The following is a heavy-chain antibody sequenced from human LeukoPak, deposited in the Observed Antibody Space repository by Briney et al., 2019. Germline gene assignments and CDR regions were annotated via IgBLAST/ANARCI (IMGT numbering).Heavy chain of an antibody. CDR3: ASSGGWFGDRWGLDY. V-gene: IGHV4-4*07. D-gene: IGHD3-10*01. CDR2: IYTSGST. J-gene: IGHJ4*02. CDR1: GGSISSYY. Sequence: PETLSLTCTVSGGSISSYYWSWIRQPAGKGLEWIGRIYTSGSTNYNPSLKSRVTMSVDTSKNQFSLKLSSVTAADTAVYYCASSGGWFGDRWGLDYWGQGTLVTVSS.